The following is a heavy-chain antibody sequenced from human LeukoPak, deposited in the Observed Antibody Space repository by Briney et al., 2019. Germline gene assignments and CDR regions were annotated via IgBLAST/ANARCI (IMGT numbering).Heavy chain of an antibody. CDR1: GGTFSSYA. CDR3: ARSPIASSPGNWFDP. CDR2: IIPIFGTA. J-gene: IGHJ5*02. D-gene: IGHD6-13*01. V-gene: IGHV1-69*06. Sequence: ASVKVSCKASGGTFSSYAISWVRQAPGQGLEWMGGIIPIFGTANYAQKFQGRVTITADKSTSTAYMELSSLRSEDTAVYYCARSPIASSPGNWFDPWGQGTLVTVSS.